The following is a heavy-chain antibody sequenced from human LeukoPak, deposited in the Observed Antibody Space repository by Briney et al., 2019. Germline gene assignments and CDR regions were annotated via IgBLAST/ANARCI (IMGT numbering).Heavy chain of an antibody. CDR3: ARAVVGATSWFDP. CDR1: GYTFTGYY. Sequence: ASVTVSCKASGYTFTGYYMHWVRQAPGQGLEWMGWINPNSGGTNYAQKFQGRVTMTRDTSISTAYMELSRLRSDDTAVYYCARAVVGATSWFDPWGQGTLVTVSS. V-gene: IGHV1-2*02. CDR2: INPNSGGT. D-gene: IGHD1-26*01. J-gene: IGHJ5*02.